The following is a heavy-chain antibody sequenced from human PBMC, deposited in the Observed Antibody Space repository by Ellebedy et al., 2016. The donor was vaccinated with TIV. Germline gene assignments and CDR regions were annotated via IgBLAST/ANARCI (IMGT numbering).Heavy chain of an antibody. D-gene: IGHD5-24*01. Sequence: PGGSLRLSCATSGFTFFNYAMSWVRQAPGKGLEWVSLVSDSGRSTYYADSVRGRFTISRDNSKNSLDLQMNSLRVEDTAVYHCARVDGRDGKDDIISIWGQGTMVTVSS. CDR3: ARVDGRDGKDDIISI. CDR2: VSDSGRST. V-gene: IGHV3-23*01. J-gene: IGHJ3*02. CDR1: GFTFFNYA.